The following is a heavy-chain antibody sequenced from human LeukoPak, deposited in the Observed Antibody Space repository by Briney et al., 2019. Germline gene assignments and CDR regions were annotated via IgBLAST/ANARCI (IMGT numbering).Heavy chain of an antibody. D-gene: IGHD3-3*01. J-gene: IGHJ6*03. V-gene: IGHV3-11*04. Sequence: PGGSLRLSCAASGFTFSDYYMSWIRQAPGKGLECVSYISSSGSTIYYADSVKGRFTISRDNAKNSLYLQMNSLRAEDTAVYYCARDSYDFWSGYPYYYYYMDVWGKGTTVTVSS. CDR3: ARDSYDFWSGYPYYYYYMDV. CDR1: GFTFSDYY. CDR2: ISSSGSTI.